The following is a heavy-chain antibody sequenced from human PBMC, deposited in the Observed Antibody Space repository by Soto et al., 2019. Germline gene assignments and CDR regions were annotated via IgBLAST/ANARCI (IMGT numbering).Heavy chain of an antibody. J-gene: IGHJ5*02. CDR3: ARGGVRGVRRRFVP. D-gene: IGHD3-10*01. CDR1: GFTFSSYA. Sequence: QVQLVESGGGVVQPGRSLRLSCAASGFTFSSYAMHWVRQAPGKGLEWVAVISYDGSNKYYTVSEKGRFTISRDNAKNSLSLQMNRLRPEDTAVYYCARGGVRGVRRRFVPCGQGTLVTVPS. CDR2: ISYDGSNK. V-gene: IGHV3-30-3*01.